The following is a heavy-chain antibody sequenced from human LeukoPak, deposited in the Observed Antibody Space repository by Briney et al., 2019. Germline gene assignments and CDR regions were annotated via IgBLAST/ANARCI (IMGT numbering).Heavy chain of an antibody. D-gene: IGHD3-9*01. CDR2: ISSSSSTI. Sequence: PGGSLRLSCAASGFTFSSYSMNWVRQAPGKGLEWVSYISSSSSTIYYADSVKGRFTVSRDNARNSLYLQMNSLRAEDTALYYCAKGQLYYDILTGAFDFDYWGQGTLVTVSS. CDR1: GFTFSSYS. J-gene: IGHJ4*02. CDR3: AKGQLYYDILTGAFDFDY. V-gene: IGHV3-48*04.